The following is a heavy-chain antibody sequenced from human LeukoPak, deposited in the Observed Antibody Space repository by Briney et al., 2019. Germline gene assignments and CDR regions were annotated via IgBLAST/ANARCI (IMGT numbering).Heavy chain of an antibody. V-gene: IGHV1-69*04. CDR2: IIPILGIA. J-gene: IGHJ4*02. CDR1: GGTFSSYA. CDR3: ARVDSGWYSPFDY. Sequence: GSSVKVSCKASGGTFSSYAISWVRQAPGQGLEWMGRIIPILGIANYAQKFQGRVTITADKSTSTAYMELSSLRSEDTAVYYCARVDSGWYSPFDYWGQGTLVTVSS. D-gene: IGHD6-19*01.